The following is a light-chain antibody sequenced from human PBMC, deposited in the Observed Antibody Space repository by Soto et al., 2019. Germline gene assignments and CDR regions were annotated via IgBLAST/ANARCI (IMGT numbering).Light chain of an antibody. J-gene: IGKJ1*01. Sequence: TVLTQSPGTLSLSAGERATVSCRASQSINNNFLAWYQLRPGQAPRLLISGASSRATGIPDRISGSGSGTDFTLTITRVEPEDSAMYYCQHYVGSPTFGQGTKVDIK. CDR1: QSINNNF. V-gene: IGKV3-20*01. CDR3: QHYVGSPT. CDR2: GAS.